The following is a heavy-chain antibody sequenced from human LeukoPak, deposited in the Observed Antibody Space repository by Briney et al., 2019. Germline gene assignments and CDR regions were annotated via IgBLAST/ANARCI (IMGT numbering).Heavy chain of an antibody. Sequence: GGSLRLSCAASGFDVSINYMNWIRQSPEKGLEWVSIIHNDGSTYYADSVKGRFTVSRDNSKNTVSLQMDSLRVDDTGIYYCARGFLQLTPYYFDYWGQGALVTVSS. CDR1: GFDVSINY. D-gene: IGHD1-1*01. V-gene: IGHV3-66*01. J-gene: IGHJ4*02. CDR2: IHNDGST. CDR3: ARGFLQLTPYYFDY.